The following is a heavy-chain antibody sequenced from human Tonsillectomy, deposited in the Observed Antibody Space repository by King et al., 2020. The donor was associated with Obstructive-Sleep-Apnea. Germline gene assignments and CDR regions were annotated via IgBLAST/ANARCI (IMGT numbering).Heavy chain of an antibody. D-gene: IGHD4-17*01. J-gene: IGHJ6*02. CDR2: INTDGSYT. Sequence: VQLVESGGGLVRPGGSLRLSCAASGFTFSSFWMHWVRQAPGKGLVWVSRINTDGSYTSYADSVKGRFTISRDNAKNTLFLQMNSLRAEDTAVYYRARSGDYGKFYYYGVDVWGPGTTVTVSS. CDR1: GFTFSSFW. V-gene: IGHV3-74*01. CDR3: ARSGDYGKFYYYGVDV.